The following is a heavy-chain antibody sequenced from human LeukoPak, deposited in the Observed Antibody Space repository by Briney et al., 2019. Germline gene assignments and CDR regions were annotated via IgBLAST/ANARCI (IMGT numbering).Heavy chain of an antibody. J-gene: IGHJ4*02. Sequence: SVKVSCKASGGTFSSYAISWVRQAPGQGLEWMGGIIPIFGTANYAQKFQGRVTITTDESTSTAYMELSSLRSEDTAVYYCARAPYMVRGATDLDYWGQGTLVTVSS. D-gene: IGHD3-10*01. V-gene: IGHV1-69*05. CDR1: GGTFSSYA. CDR2: IIPIFGTA. CDR3: ARAPYMVRGATDLDY.